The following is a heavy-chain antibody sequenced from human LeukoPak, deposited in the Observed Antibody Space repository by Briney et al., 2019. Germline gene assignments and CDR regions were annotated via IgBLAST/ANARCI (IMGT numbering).Heavy chain of an antibody. V-gene: IGHV1-2*02. Sequence: ASVTVSCMDSGYTFTGYYMHWVRQAPGKGVEGMGYIKHKGGDTHYAQKVQGRVTMTRDNANSTAYMQLSRLRSDDTAVYYCARNPPAADDAFDIWGQGTMATVSS. CDR3: ARNPPAADDAFDI. CDR2: IKHKGGDT. CDR1: GYTFTGYY. D-gene: IGHD2-15*01. J-gene: IGHJ3*02.